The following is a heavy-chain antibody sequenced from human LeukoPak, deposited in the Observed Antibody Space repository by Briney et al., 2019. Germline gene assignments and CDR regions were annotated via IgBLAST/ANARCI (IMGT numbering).Heavy chain of an antibody. V-gene: IGHV3-23*01. D-gene: IGHD2-15*01. Sequence: GGSLRLSCAASGFTFGTYWMSWVRHAPGKGLEWVSTIGGRDGGTYYADSVKGRFTVSRDNSKDTLYLQVNSLRAEDTAVYYCAKLGYCSGGSCYRWLDPWGQGTLVTVSS. CDR2: IGGRDGGT. J-gene: IGHJ5*02. CDR1: GFTFGTYW. CDR3: AKLGYCSGGSCYRWLDP.